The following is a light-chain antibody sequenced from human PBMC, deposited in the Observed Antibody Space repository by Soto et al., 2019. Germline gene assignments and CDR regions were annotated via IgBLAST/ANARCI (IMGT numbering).Light chain of an antibody. V-gene: IGKV3-15*01. Sequence: EVVMTHSPTTLSVSPGSRSNLSCRASQTVSRNLAWYQQRPGQAPRLLIYDISNRATGVPASFSGSGSETDFPLTIRSLQSEDFAVYFCQQYNNRPSFGHGTRLEIK. CDR1: QTVSRN. J-gene: IGKJ5*01. CDR2: DIS. CDR3: QQYNNRPS.